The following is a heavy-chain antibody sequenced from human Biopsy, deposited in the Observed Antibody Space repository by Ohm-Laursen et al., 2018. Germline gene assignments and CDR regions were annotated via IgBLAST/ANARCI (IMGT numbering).Heavy chain of an antibody. D-gene: IGHD6-6*01. CDR3: ARGYSRRVSIFEASIYWFDT. V-gene: IGHV1-8*01. Sequence: ASVKVSCKASGYSFSTYDVNWVRQARGQGLEWMGGMITSRGKTGYAQRFQGRVTLTMNTSISTAYMELSGLRSEDTAVYFCARGYSRRVSIFEASIYWFDTWGQGTLVTVSS. CDR1: GYSFSTYD. J-gene: IGHJ5*02. CDR2: MITSRGKT.